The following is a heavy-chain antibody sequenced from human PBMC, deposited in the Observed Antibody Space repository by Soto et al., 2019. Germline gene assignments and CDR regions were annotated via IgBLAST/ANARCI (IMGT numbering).Heavy chain of an antibody. CDR1: GFTFSSYA. Sequence: EVQLLESGGGLVQPGGSLRLSCAASGFTFSSYAMSWVRQAPGKGLEWVSAISGSGGSTYYADSVKGRFTISRDNSKNTLDLQMNSLRAEDTAVYYCAKSILWFGELLTDYWGQGTLVTVSS. J-gene: IGHJ4*02. D-gene: IGHD3-10*01. CDR2: ISGSGGST. V-gene: IGHV3-23*01. CDR3: AKSILWFGELLTDY.